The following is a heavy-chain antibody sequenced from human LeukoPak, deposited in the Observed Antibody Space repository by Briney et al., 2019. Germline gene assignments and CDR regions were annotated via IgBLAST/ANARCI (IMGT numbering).Heavy chain of an antibody. CDR2: IKQDGSEK. Sequence: GGSLRLSCAASGFTFNSYWMSWVRQAPGKGLEWVANIKQDGSEKYYVDSVKGRFTISRDNAKNSLYLQMNSLRAEDTAVYYCARGRSRWYSSSWYWGIYFDYWGQGTLVTVSS. V-gene: IGHV3-7*01. J-gene: IGHJ4*02. CDR1: GFTFNSYW. CDR3: ARGRSRWYSSSWYWGIYFDY. D-gene: IGHD6-13*01.